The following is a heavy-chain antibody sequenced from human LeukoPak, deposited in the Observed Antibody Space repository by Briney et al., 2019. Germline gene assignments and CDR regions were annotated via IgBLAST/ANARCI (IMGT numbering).Heavy chain of an antibody. CDR1: GFTFSSYG. V-gene: IGHV3-13*01. CDR2: IGTAGDT. D-gene: IGHD3-9*01. Sequence: PGGSLRLSCAASGFTFSSYGMHWVRQATGKGLEWVSAIGTAGDTYYPGSVKCRFTISRENAKSSLYLQMNSLRAGDTAVDYGAREGRDFNWLYSDAFDIWGQGTMVTVSS. J-gene: IGHJ3*02. CDR3: AREGRDFNWLYSDAFDI.